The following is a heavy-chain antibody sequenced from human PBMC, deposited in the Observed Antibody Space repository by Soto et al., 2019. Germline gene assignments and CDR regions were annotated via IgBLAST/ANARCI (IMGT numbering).Heavy chain of an antibody. CDR1: GGSISSGDYY. J-gene: IGHJ4*02. D-gene: IGHD2-15*01. Sequence: SETLSLTCTVSGGSISSGDYYWSWIRQPPGKGLEWIGYIYYSGSTYYNPSLKSRVTISVDTSKNQFSLKLSSVTAADTAVYYCARGYCSGGSCYRYWGQGSQVTVSS. CDR2: IYYSGST. V-gene: IGHV4-30-4*01. CDR3: ARGYCSGGSCYRY.